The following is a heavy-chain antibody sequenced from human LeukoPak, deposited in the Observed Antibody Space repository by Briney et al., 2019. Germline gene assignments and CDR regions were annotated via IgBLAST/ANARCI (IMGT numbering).Heavy chain of an antibody. CDR1: GYSISSGYY. CDR2: INHSGST. D-gene: IGHD3-10*01. CDR3: AGERHRFGRGLGY. J-gene: IGHJ4*02. Sequence: PSETLSLTCAVSGYSISSGYYWGWIRQPPGKGLEWIGEINHSGSTNYNPSLKSRVTISVDTSKNQFSLKLSSVIAADTAVYYCAGERHRFGRGLGYWGQGTLVTVSS. V-gene: IGHV4-38-2*02.